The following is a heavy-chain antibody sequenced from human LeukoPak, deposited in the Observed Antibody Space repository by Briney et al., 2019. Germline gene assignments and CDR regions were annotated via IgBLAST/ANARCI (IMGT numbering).Heavy chain of an antibody. Sequence: GASVKVSCKASGYTFTSYAMHWVRQAPGQRLEWMGWINAGNGNTKYSQKFQGRVTITRDTSASTAYMELSSLRSEDTAVYYCARETYSDIWSGYYTPLLGDYGMDVWGQGTTVTVYS. CDR1: GYTFTSYA. J-gene: IGHJ6*02. D-gene: IGHD3-3*01. CDR3: ARETYSDIWSGYYTPLLGDYGMDV. V-gene: IGHV1-3*01. CDR2: INAGNGNT.